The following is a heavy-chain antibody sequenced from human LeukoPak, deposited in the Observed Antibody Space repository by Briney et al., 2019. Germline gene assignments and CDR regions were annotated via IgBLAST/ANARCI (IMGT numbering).Heavy chain of an antibody. V-gene: IGHV3-7*03. J-gene: IGHJ3*02. D-gene: IGHD3-9*01. CDR2: IKQDGSRK. Sequence: PGGSLRLSCAASGFTLNNYWVTWVRQAPGEGLEWVANIKQDGSRKHYVDSVEGRFTISRDNARNSLYLQMNSLRAEDTAVYYCARDLSNKILTTYYDVFDIWGQGTLVTVSS. CDR3: ARDLSNKILTTYYDVFDI. CDR1: GFTLNNYW.